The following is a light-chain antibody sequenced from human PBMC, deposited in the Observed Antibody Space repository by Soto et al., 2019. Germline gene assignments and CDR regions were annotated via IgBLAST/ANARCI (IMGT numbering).Light chain of an antibody. CDR1: SSDVGGFDF. CDR3: CLYTASYSV. V-gene: IGLV2-11*01. J-gene: IGLJ3*02. CDR2: DVS. Sequence: QSVLTQPRSVSGSPGQSVAISCTATSSDVGGFDFVSWYQQHPGKAPKLVIYDVSKRPSGVPDRFSGSRSGDTASLTISGLQAEDGADYYCCLYTASYSVFGGGTKLTVL.